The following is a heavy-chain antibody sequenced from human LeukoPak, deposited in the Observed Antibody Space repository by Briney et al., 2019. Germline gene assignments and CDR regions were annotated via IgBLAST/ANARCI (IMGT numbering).Heavy chain of an antibody. CDR2: IIPMFGTV. V-gene: IGHV1-69*05. D-gene: IGHD1-7*01. CDR1: GGTFSNYA. CDR3: ATYITGTTKYFQH. Sequence: SVKVSCKASGGTFSNYAISWVRQAPGQGLEWMGGIIPMFGTVNYAQKFQGRVTITTDESASTAYMEPSNLRSEDTALYYCATYITGTTKYFQHWGQGTLVTVSS. J-gene: IGHJ1*01.